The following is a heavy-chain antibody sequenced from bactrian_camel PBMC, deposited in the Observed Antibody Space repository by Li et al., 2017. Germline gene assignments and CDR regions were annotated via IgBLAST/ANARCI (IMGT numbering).Heavy chain of an antibody. CDR3: AYDPHCLSSWYD. CDR1: GNQFMSCG. Sequence: VQLVESGGGSVQAGGSLKLSCAASGNQFMSCGVGWFRQAPGKEREGVAFVYFGGGSTYYADSVKGRFTISQDKGKNTVYLLMNSLKPDDTATYFCAYDPHCLSSWYDWGQGTQVTVS. J-gene: IGHJ4*01. CDR2: VYFGGGST. V-gene: IGHV3S40*01. D-gene: IGHD6*01.